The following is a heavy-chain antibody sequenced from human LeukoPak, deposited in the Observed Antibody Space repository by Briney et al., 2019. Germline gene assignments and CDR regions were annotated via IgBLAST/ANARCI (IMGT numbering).Heavy chain of an antibody. D-gene: IGHD3-10*01. CDR1: GGSISSNKW. Sequence: SETLSLTCTVSGGSISSNKWWSWVRQPPGKGLEWIGEIYHSGTTNYNPSLKSRVTISVDKSNNQVSLRLNSMTAADTAVYYCVRAKYGEFDYWGQGTLVTVSS. V-gene: IGHV4-4*02. CDR3: VRAKYGEFDY. CDR2: IYHSGTT. J-gene: IGHJ4*02.